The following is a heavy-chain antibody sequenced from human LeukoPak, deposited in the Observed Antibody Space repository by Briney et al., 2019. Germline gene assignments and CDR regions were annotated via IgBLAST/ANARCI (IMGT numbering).Heavy chain of an antibody. CDR2: ISGSGGST. V-gene: IGHV3-23*01. D-gene: IGHD3-10*01. Sequence: GGSLRLSCAASGFTFSSYAMSWVRQAPGKGLEWVSAISGSGGSTYYADSVKGRFTISRDNSKNTLYLHMNSLRAEDTAVYYCAKDGYYGSGSPYDYWGQGTLVTVSP. J-gene: IGHJ4*02. CDR1: GFTFSSYA. CDR3: AKDGYYGSGSPYDY.